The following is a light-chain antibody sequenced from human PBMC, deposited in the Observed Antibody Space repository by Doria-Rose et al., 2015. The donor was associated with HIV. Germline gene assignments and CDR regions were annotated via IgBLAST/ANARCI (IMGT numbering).Light chain of an antibody. V-gene: IGKV1-8*01. Sequence: IPLTQSPSSLSASTGDRVTITCRASQGISSYLAWYQQKPGKAPKLLIYAASTLQSGVPSRFSGSGSGTDFTLIISCLQSEDFAAYYCQQYYSYPRTFGQGTKLEIK. J-gene: IGKJ2*01. CDR1: QGISSY. CDR2: AAS. CDR3: QQYYSYPRT.